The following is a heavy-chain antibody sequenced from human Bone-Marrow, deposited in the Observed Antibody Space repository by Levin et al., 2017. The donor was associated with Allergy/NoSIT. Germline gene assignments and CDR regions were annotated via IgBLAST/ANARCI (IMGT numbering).Heavy chain of an antibody. CDR1: GASISSNDYY. V-gene: IGHV4-30-4*01. Sequence: PSETLSLTCTVSGASISSNDYYWSWIRQPPGKGLEWIGYIYSSGNTHYNPSLKSRVTMSLDASKNQLSLKLNSVTAADTAVYYCARDRDYYDSSGYDIVYYGMDVWGQGTTVTVSS. CDR2: IYSSGNT. D-gene: IGHD3-22*01. J-gene: IGHJ6*02. CDR3: ARDRDYYDSSGYDIVYYGMDV.